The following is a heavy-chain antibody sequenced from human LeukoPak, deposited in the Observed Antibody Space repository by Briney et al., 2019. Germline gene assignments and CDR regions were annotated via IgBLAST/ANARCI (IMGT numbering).Heavy chain of an antibody. Sequence: GGSLRLSCAASGFTFDDYGMSWVRQAPGKGLEWVSGINWDGSSTGYGDSVKGRFTISRDNAKNSLYLQMNSLRAEDTAVYYCARDLYYDSSGYSPFDYWGQGTLVTVSS. CDR2: INWDGSST. D-gene: IGHD3-22*01. J-gene: IGHJ4*02. CDR3: ARDLYYDSSGYSPFDY. V-gene: IGHV3-20*04. CDR1: GFTFDDYG.